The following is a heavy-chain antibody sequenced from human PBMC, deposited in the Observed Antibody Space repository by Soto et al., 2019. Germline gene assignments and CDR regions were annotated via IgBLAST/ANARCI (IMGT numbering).Heavy chain of an antibody. CDR1: GFSLSTSGVG. D-gene: IGHD2-15*01. V-gene: IGHV2-5*02. J-gene: IGHJ6*02. Sequence: QITLKESGPTLVKPTQTLTLTCTFSGFSLSTSGVGVAWIRQSPGKALEWLALIYWDDDKRYRPSLETRLTITKDTSKNQVVLTMTNVASVDTATYYCAYLPCSGGSCYWFSYSGRDVWGQGTTVIVSS. CDR2: IYWDDDK. CDR3: AYLPCSGGSCYWFSYSGRDV.